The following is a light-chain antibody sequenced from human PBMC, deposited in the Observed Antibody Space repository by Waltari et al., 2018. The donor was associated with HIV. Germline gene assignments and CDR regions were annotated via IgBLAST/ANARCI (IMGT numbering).Light chain of an antibody. CDR1: QNINRNY. CDR3: QQYGTSPWT. CDR2: GAS. Sequence: EIVLTQSTGALSLSPGERAILPCRASQNINRNYLGWYQQKPGQAPRLPIHGASSRATGIADRFNGSGSGTDFTLTIGRLEVEDFAVYFCQQYGTSPWTFGQGTKVEIK. J-gene: IGKJ1*01. V-gene: IGKV3-20*01.